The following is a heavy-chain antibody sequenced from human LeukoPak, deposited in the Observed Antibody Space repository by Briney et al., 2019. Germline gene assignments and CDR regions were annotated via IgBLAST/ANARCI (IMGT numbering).Heavy chain of an antibody. D-gene: IGHD2-21*02. CDR2: INPNSGGT. Sequence: GASVKVSCKASGCTFTGYYMHWVRQAPGQGLEWMGWINPNSGGTNYAQKFQGRVTMTRDTSISTAYMELSRLKSDDTAVYYCASTSEDCGGDCYSIYYYYGMDVWGQGTTVTVSS. CDR1: GCTFTGYY. V-gene: IGHV1-2*02. J-gene: IGHJ6*02. CDR3: ASTSEDCGGDCYSIYYYYGMDV.